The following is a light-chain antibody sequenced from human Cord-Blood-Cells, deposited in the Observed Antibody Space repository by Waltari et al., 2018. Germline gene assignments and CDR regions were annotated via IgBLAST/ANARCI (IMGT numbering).Light chain of an antibody. J-gene: IGKJ2*01. V-gene: IGKV1-39*01. CDR3: QQSYSTPYT. CDR2: AAS. Sequence: DIQMNQSPSSLSASVGDRVTITCRASQSISSYLNWYQQKPGKAPKLLIYAASSLQSGVPSRFSGSVSGTDFTLTISSLQPEGFSTYYCQQSYSTPYTFGQGTTLGIK. CDR1: QSISSY.